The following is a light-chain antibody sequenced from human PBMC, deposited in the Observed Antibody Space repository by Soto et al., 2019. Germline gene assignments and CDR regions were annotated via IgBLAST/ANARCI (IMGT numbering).Light chain of an antibody. CDR1: SSDVGRYNY. Sequence: QSALTQPRPVSGSPGQSVTISCTGTSSDVGRYNYVSWYQQHPDKAPKLMIYDVSKRPSGVPDRFSGSKSGNTASLTISGLQAEDEADYYCCSYAGSYTFVFGGGTKVTVL. CDR2: DVS. CDR3: CSYAGSYTFV. V-gene: IGLV2-11*01. J-gene: IGLJ2*01.